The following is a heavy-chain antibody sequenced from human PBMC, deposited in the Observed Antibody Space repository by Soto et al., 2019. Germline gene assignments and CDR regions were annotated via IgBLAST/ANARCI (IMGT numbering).Heavy chain of an antibody. D-gene: IGHD3-22*01. CDR3: ATRPLLPGAP. Sequence: EVQLVESGGGLIQPGGSLRLSCAASGFTFSSNDMNWVRQAPGKGLEWVSLIYSGGSTYYADSVKGRFTISRDNSTSTLYLQMSSLRAGDTVVYYCATRPLLPGAPWCQGTMVTVSS. CDR1: GFTFSSND. CDR2: IYSGGST. V-gene: IGHV3-53*01. J-gene: IGHJ3*01.